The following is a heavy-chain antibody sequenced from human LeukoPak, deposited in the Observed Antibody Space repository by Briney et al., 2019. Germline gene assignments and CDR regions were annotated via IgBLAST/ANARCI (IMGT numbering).Heavy chain of an antibody. J-gene: IGHJ4*02. Sequence: ASVKVSCKASGYTFTTYYFHWLRQAPGQGLEWMGIINPSGGSTSYAQKFQGRVTMTRDTSTSTVYMELSSLRSEDTAVYYCARVDIAVDLYFDYWGQGTLVTVSS. V-gene: IGHV1-46*01. CDR1: GYTFTTYY. D-gene: IGHD6-19*01. CDR2: INPSGGST. CDR3: ARVDIAVDLYFDY.